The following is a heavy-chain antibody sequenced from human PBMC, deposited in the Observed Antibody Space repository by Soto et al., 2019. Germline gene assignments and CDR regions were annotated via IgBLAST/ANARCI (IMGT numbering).Heavy chain of an antibody. CDR3: ARGWEDTDYYYGMDV. CDR2: ISAYNGNT. Sequence: ASVKVSCKASGYTFTSYGISWVRQAPGQGLEWMGWISAYNGNTNYAQKLQGRVTMATDTSTSTAYMELRSLRSDDTAVYYCARGWEDTDYYYGMDVWGQGTTVTVSS. D-gene: IGHD1-26*01. CDR1: GYTFTSYG. V-gene: IGHV1-18*04. J-gene: IGHJ6*02.